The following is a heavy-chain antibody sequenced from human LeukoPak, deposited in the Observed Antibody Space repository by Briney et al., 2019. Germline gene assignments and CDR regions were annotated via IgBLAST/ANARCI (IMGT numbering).Heavy chain of an antibody. CDR1: GFTFSSYF. D-gene: IGHD3-22*01. CDR3: AKKGGYYYDSSGYDFDY. V-gene: IGHV3-23*01. CDR2: VDVSGGTT. J-gene: IGHJ4*02. Sequence: PGGSLRLSCAASGFTFSSYFMSWVRQAPGKGLEWVSTVDVSGGTTYYADSVKGRFTISRDNSKNTLYLQMNSLRAEDTAVYYCAKKGGYYYDSSGYDFDYWGQGTLVTVSS.